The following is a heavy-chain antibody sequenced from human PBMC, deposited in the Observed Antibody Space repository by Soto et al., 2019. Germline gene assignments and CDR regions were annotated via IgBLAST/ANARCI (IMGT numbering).Heavy chain of an antibody. V-gene: IGHV3-30*18. CDR1: GFTFSSYG. Sequence: PGGSLRLSCAASGFTFSSYGMHRVHQAPGKGLEWVAVISYDGSNKYYADSVKGRFTISRDNSKNTLYLQMNSLRAEDTAVYYCAKMGFLDYYDSSGYYDWFDPWGQGTLVTVS. CDR2: ISYDGSNK. CDR3: AKMGFLDYYDSSGYYDWFDP. J-gene: IGHJ5*02. D-gene: IGHD3-22*01.